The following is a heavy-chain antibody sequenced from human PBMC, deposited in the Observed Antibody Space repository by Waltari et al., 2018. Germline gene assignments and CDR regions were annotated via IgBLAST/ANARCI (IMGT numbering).Heavy chain of an antibody. V-gene: IGHV3-30*02. CDR2: IRYDGTAI. J-gene: IGHJ1*01. CDR3: AKGWASGSTEYFQH. Sequence: QVHLVESGGGVVQPGGSVRLSCAASGFTFDTYGMHWVRPAPGKGLEWVAFIRYDGTAIYYADSVRGRCTISRDNSKNTLYLHMSSLRVEDTAVYYCAKGWASGSTEYFQHWGQGTLVTVSS. CDR1: GFTFDTYG. D-gene: IGHD3-22*01.